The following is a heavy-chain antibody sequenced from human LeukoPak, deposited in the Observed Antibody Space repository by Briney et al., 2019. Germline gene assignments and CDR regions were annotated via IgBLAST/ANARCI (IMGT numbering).Heavy chain of an antibody. CDR2: IYYSGST. CDR1: GGSISSSSYY. V-gene: IGHV4-39*01. CDR3: ARSFSSYRRSSRLFHP. D-gene: IGHD6-6*01. J-gene: IGHJ5*02. Sequence: PSETLSLTCTVSGGSISSSSYYWGWIRQPPGRGLEWIGSIYYSGSTYYNPSLKSRVTISVHPSNPLFSLTLSSVPAADTAVYYCARSFSSYRRSSRLFHPWGQGTLVTVSS.